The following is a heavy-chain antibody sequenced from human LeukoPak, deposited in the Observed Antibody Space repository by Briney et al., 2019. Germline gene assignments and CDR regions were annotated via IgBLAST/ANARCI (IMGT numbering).Heavy chain of an antibody. CDR3: ARETGYSNGYTRDY. J-gene: IGHJ4*02. CDR2: ISTYNGDT. Sequence: ASVKVSCKASGYTFTSYGVSWVRQAPGQGLEWMGWISTYNGDTDYAQKLQGRLTMTTDTSTSTAYMELRSLRSDDTAVYYCARETGYSNGYTRDYWGQGTLVTVSS. V-gene: IGHV1-18*01. CDR1: GYTFTSYG. D-gene: IGHD5-18*01.